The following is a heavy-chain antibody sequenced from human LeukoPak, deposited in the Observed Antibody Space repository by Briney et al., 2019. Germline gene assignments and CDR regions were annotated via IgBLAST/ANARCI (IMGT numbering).Heavy chain of an antibody. J-gene: IGHJ4*02. D-gene: IGHD1-26*01. CDR1: GGSISSSSYY. V-gene: IGHV4-61*05. CDR2: IYYSGST. CDR3: ARLSGSPWY. Sequence: SETLSLTCTVSGGSISSSSYYWGWIRQPPGKGLEWIGYIYYSGSTNYNPSLKSRVTISIDTSKNQFSLKLSSVTAADTAVYYCARLSGSPWYWGQGTLVTVSS.